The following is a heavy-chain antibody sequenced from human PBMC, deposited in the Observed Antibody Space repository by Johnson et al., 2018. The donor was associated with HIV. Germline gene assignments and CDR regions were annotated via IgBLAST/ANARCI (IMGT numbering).Heavy chain of an antibody. CDR3: AKDREMATITFVEVAFDI. J-gene: IGHJ3*02. V-gene: IGHV3-9*01. D-gene: IGHD5-24*01. Sequence: QFVESGGGLVQPGRSLRLSCAASGFSFDDYAMHWVRQAPGKGLEWVSGISWNSGSIGYADSVKGRFTISRDNARYSLYLQMNSLRAEDTALYYCAKDREMATITFVEVAFDIWGQGTMVTVSS. CDR1: GFSFDDYA. CDR2: ISWNSGSI.